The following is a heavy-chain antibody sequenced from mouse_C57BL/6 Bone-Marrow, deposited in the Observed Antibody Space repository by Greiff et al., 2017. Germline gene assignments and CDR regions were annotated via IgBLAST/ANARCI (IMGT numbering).Heavy chain of an antibody. D-gene: IGHD3-2*02. CDR3: ARDQGARDY. V-gene: IGHV5-16*01. Sequence: EVQRVESEGGLVQPGSSMKLSCTASGFTFSDYYMAWVRQVPEKGLEWVANINYDGSSTYYLDSLKSRFIISRDNAKNILYLQMSSLKSEDTATYYCARDQGARDYWGQGTSVTVSS. CDR2: INYDGSST. J-gene: IGHJ4*01. CDR1: GFTFSDYY.